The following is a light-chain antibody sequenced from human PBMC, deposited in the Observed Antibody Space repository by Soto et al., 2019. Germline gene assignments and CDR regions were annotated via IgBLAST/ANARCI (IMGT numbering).Light chain of an antibody. Sequence: QSALTQPASVSGSPGQSITISCTGTSSDVGGYNYVSWYQQHPGKAPKLMIYDVSNRPSEVSNRFSGSKSGNCASLTISGLQAEDEADFYCSSYTSSTTVVFGGWTKLTVL. V-gene: IGLV2-14*01. CDR1: SSDVGGYNY. CDR2: DVS. CDR3: SSYTSSTTVV. J-gene: IGLJ2*01.